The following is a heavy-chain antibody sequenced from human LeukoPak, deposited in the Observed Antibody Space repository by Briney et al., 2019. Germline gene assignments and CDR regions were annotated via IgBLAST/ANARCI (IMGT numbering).Heavy chain of an antibody. V-gene: IGHV4-4*07. J-gene: IGHJ5*02. CDR1: AGSISTSY. D-gene: IGHD6-25*01. CDR3: AREGGDPRWLDP. CDR2: IIYSGST. Sequence: SETLSLTCTVSAGSISTSYWTWIRQPAGKGLEWIGRIIYSGSTNYNPSLRGRVSMSVDRPKNQFSLTLNSVTAADTAVYYCAREGGDPRWLDPWGQGTLVTVSS.